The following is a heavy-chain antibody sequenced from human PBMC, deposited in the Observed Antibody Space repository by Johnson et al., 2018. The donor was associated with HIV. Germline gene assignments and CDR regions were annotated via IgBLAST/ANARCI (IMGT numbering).Heavy chain of an antibody. J-gene: IGHJ3*02. CDR3: ARDPEWSAFDI. Sequence: MLLVESGGGWVQPGGSLRLSCAASGFSFSSSYMTWVRQAPGKGMEWVATKNQEGTGKNYVDSVKGRSSISRDSTKNSLYLQMNSLRVEDTAVYYCARDPEWSAFDIWGQVTMVTVSS. CDR1: GFSFSSSY. D-gene: IGHD3-3*01. V-gene: IGHV3-7*05. CDR2: KNQEGTGK.